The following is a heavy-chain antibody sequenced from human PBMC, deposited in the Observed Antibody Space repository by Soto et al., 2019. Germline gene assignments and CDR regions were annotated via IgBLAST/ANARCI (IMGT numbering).Heavy chain of an antibody. CDR3: TASLTYYYDSSGYHFTAYFDY. Sequence: NPGGSLRLSCAASGFTFSNAWMSWVRQAPGKGLEWVGRIKSKTDGGTTDYAAPVQGRFTISRDDSKNTLYLQMNSLKTEDTAVYYCTASLTYYYDSSGYHFTAYFDYWGQGTLVTVSS. D-gene: IGHD3-22*01. CDR1: GFTFSNAW. J-gene: IGHJ4*02. CDR2: IKSKTDGGTT. V-gene: IGHV3-15*01.